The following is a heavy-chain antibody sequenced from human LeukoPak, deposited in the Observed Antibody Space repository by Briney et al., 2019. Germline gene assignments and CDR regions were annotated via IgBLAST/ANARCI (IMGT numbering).Heavy chain of an antibody. CDR3: ARDGYSGNDGL. D-gene: IGHD5-12*01. V-gene: IGHV4-38-2*02. CDR1: GYYISNGHY. CDR2: IYHSGRT. J-gene: IGHJ4*02. Sequence: SETLPLTCTVSGYYISNGHYWGCLWQPPGKGLECIGCIYHSGRTFYNPALKSRVTISVDTHKNQFSLKLSSVTAADTAVYYCARDGYSGNDGLWGQGSLVTVSS.